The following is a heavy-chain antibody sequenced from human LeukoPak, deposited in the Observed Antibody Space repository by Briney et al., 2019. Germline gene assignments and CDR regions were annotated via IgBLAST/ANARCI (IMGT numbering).Heavy chain of an antibody. V-gene: IGHV3-30*02. D-gene: IGHD4-17*01. CDR1: GFTFSSFG. J-gene: IGHJ6*02. Sequence: GGSLRLSCAPSGFTFSSFGMHWVRQAPGKGLEWVAFIRYDGSNKYYADSVKGRFTISRDNSKNTLYLQMNSLRAEDTAVYYCAGDYVYYYYGMDVWGQGTTVTVSS. CDR3: AGDYVYYYYGMDV. CDR2: IRYDGSNK.